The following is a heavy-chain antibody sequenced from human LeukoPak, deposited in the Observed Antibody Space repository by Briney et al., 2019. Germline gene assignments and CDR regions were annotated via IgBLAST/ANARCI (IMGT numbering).Heavy chain of an antibody. CDR1: GYIFTGYY. D-gene: IGHD3-10*01. CDR3: ARDLTVTTMVRGVLNWFDP. CDR2: INPNSGGT. J-gene: IGHJ5*02. Sequence: ASVKVSCKASGYIFTGYYMHWVRQAPGQGLEWMGWINPNSGGTNYAQKFQGRVTMTRDTSISTAYMELSRLRSDDTAVYYCARDLTVTTMVRGVLNWFDPWGQGTLVTVSS. V-gene: IGHV1-2*02.